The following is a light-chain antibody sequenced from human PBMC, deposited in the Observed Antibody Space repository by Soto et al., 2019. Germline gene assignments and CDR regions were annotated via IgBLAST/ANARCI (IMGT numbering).Light chain of an antibody. CDR1: SSNIGAGYD. CDR2: GNT. Sequence: QSVLTQPPSVSGAPGQRVTISCTGRSSNIGAGYDVHWYQQLPGTAPKLLIHGNTNRPSGVPDRFSGSKSGTPASLAITGLQAEDEADYYCQSYDSSLSGSVVFGGGTKLTVL. CDR3: QSYDSSLSGSVV. J-gene: IGLJ2*01. V-gene: IGLV1-40*01.